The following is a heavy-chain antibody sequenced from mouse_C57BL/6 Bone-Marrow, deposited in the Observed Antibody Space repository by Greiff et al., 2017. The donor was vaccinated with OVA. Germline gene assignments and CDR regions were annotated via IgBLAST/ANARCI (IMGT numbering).Heavy chain of an antibody. D-gene: IGHD1-1*01. CDR3: ARRGGSSFSYWYFDV. CDR1: GYTFTSYG. CDR2: IYPRSGNT. J-gene: IGHJ1*03. V-gene: IGHV1-81*01. Sequence: QVQLKESGAELARPGASVKLSCKASGYTFTSYGISWVKQRTGQGLEWIGEIYPRSGNTYYNEKFKGKATLTADKSSSTAYMELRSLTSEDSAVYFCARRGGSSFSYWYFDVWGTGTTVTVSS.